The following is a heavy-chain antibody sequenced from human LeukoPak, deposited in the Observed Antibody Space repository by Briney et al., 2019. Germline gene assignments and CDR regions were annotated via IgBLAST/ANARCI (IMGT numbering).Heavy chain of an antibody. V-gene: IGHV3-21*01. CDR1: GFTFDDYA. CDR3: ASPGRVVVAATSFDY. J-gene: IGHJ4*02. D-gene: IGHD2-15*01. CDR2: ISSSSSYI. Sequence: GVSLRLSCAASGFTFDDYAMNWVRQAPGKGLEWVSSISSSSSYIYYADSVKGRFTISRDNAKNSLYLQMNSLRAEDTAVYYCASPGRVVVAATSFDYWGQGTLVTVSS.